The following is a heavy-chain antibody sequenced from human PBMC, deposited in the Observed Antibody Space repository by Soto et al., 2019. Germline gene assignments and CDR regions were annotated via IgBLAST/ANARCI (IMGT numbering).Heavy chain of an antibody. CDR3: ARDRLVTEGYGMDV. J-gene: IGHJ6*02. Sequence: PSETLSLTCTVSGGSTSSYYWSWIRQPPGKGLEWIGYIYYSGSTNYNPSLKSRVTISVDTSKNQFSLKLSSVTAADTAVYYCARDRLVTEGYGMDVWGQGTTVTVSS. CDR1: GGSTSSYY. D-gene: IGHD2-15*01. CDR2: IYYSGST. V-gene: IGHV4-59*01.